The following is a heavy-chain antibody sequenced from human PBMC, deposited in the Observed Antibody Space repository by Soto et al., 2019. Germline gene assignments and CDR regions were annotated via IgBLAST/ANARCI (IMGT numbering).Heavy chain of an antibody. J-gene: IGHJ4*02. D-gene: IGHD3-10*01. CDR2: ISYDGSNK. Sequence: QVQLVESGGGVVQPGRSLRLSCAASGFTFSGYGMHWVRQAPGKGLEWVAVISYDGSNKYYADSVKGRFTISRDNSKNTLYLQMNSLRAEDTAVYYCAKAVSGRFDYWGQGTLVTVSS. CDR3: AKAVSGRFDY. CDR1: GFTFSGYG. V-gene: IGHV3-30*18.